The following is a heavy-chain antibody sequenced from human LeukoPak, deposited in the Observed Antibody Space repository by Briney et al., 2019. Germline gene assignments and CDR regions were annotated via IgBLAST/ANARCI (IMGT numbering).Heavy chain of an antibody. J-gene: IGHJ4*02. Sequence: SETLSLTCTVAGRSISSSSYYLGWIRQPPGKGLEWIVSIYYSGSTYYNPSLKSRVTISVDTSKNQFSLKLSSVTAADTAVYYCARSLPSVPATVDYWGQGTLVTVSS. CDR2: IYYSGST. CDR1: GRSISSSSYY. CDR3: ARSLPSVPATVDY. D-gene: IGHD2-2*01. V-gene: IGHV4-39*01.